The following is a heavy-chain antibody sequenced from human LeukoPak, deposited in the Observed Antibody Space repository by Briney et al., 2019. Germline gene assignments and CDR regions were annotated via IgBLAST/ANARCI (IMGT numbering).Heavy chain of an antibody. D-gene: IGHD2-15*01. V-gene: IGHV1-18*01. CDR3: ARDRRHCSGGSCYSAAPYYFDY. CDR1: GYTFTSYG. Sequence: ASVKVSCKASGYTFTSYGISWVLQAPGQGLEWMGWISDYNGNTNYAQKLQGRVTMTTDTSTSTAYMELRSLRSDDTAVYYCARDRRHCSGGSCYSAAPYYFDYWGQGTLVTVSS. CDR2: ISDYNGNT. J-gene: IGHJ4*02.